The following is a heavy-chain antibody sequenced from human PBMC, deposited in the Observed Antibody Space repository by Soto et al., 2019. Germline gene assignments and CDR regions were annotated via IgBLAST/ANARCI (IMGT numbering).Heavy chain of an antibody. CDR1: SGSISSSNW. V-gene: IGHV4-4*02. D-gene: IGHD4-17*01. CDR3: ARRTVTDYYYYYMDV. CDR2: IYHSGST. J-gene: IGHJ6*03. Sequence: QVQLQESGPGLVKPSGTLSLTCAVSSGSISSSNWWSWVRQPPGKGLEWIREIYHSGSTNYNPSLKSRVTISVDKSKNQFSLKLSSVTAADTAVYYCARRTVTDYYYYYMDVWGKGTTVTVSS.